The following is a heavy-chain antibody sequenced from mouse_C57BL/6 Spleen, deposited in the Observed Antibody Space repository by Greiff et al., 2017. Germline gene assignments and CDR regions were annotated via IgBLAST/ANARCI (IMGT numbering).Heavy chain of an antibody. V-gene: IGHV1-72*01. Sequence: QVQLQQPGAELVKPGASVKLSCKASGYTFTSYWMHWVKQRPGRGLEWIGRIDPNSGGTKYDEKFKSQATLTVDKPSSTAYMQLSSLTSEDSAVYYCARSGAVVALYAMAYWGQGTLVTVS. D-gene: IGHD1-1*01. CDR3: ARSGAVVALYAMAY. CDR1: GYTFTSYW. CDR2: IDPNSGGT. J-gene: IGHJ4*01.